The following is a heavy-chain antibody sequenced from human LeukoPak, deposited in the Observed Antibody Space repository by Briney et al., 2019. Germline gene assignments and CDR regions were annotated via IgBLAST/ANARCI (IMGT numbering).Heavy chain of an antibody. V-gene: IGHV4-34*01. CDR2: VKHTGSA. J-gene: IGHJ4*02. CDR3: ARGQWEVRGVIITNLDY. D-gene: IGHD3-10*01. CDR1: GGSFSGYY. Sequence: SETLSLTCAVYGGSFSGYYWTWIRQPPWEGLEWIAEVKHTGSANYNPSLKSRVTVWMDTSKSQFFLNLTSVTAADTAVYYCARGQWEVRGVIITNLDYWGQGNLVTVSS.